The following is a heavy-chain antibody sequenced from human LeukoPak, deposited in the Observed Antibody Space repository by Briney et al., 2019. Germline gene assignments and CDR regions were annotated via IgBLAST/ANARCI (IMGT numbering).Heavy chain of an antibody. CDR2: ISGSGSSK. D-gene: IGHD6-19*01. V-gene: IGHV3-23*01. CDR1: GFTFTNYA. Sequence: GGSLRLSCAASGFTFTNYAMSWVRQAPGKGLEWVSSISGSGSSKYFADSVKGRFTISRDNAKNSLYLQMNSLRAEDTAVYYCARDRQWQRFDYWGQGTLVTVSS. CDR3: ARDRQWQRFDY. J-gene: IGHJ4*02.